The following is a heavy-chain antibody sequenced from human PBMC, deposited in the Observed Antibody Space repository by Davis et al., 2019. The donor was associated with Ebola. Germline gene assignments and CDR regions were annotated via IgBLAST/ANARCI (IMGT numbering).Heavy chain of an antibody. CDR2: ISAYNGDT. J-gene: IGHJ5*02. CDR3: ARDLTAGTGWFDP. Sequence: ASVKVSCKASGYTFTHYGISWVRQAPGQGLEWMGWISAYNGDTNYEQKPQGRVTMTTDTSTSTAYMELRSLRSDDTAVYYCARDLTAGTGWFDPWGQGTLVTVSS. CDR1: GYTFTHYG. V-gene: IGHV1-18*04. D-gene: IGHD6-13*01.